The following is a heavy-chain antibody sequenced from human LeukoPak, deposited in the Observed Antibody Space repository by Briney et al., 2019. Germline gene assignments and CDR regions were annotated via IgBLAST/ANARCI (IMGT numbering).Heavy chain of an antibody. CDR2: ISYDGSNK. CDR3: ARLTIFGVDTARDIMDV. J-gene: IGHJ6*02. Sequence: GGSLRLSCAASGFTFSSYAMHWVRQAPGKGLEWVAVISYDGSNKYYADSVKGRFTISRDNSKNTLYLQMNSLRSEDTAVYYCARLTIFGVDTARDIMDVWGQGTTVTVSS. V-gene: IGHV3-30-3*01. CDR1: GFTFSSYA. D-gene: IGHD3-3*01.